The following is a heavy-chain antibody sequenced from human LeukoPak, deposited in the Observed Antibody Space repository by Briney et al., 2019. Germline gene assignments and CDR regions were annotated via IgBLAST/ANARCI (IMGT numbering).Heavy chain of an antibody. Sequence: GSSVKVSCKASGGTFSSYAISWVRQAPGQGLEWMGGIIPIFGTANYAQKFQGRVTITADESTSTAYMELSRLRSDDTAVYYCARDPDEVGARLFDYWGQGTLVTVSS. J-gene: IGHJ4*02. CDR3: ARDPDEVGARLFDY. D-gene: IGHD1-26*01. CDR1: GGTFSSYA. CDR2: IIPIFGTA. V-gene: IGHV1-69*01.